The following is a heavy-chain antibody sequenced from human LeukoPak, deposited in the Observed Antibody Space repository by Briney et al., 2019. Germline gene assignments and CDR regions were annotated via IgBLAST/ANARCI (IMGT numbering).Heavy chain of an antibody. CDR1: GFTFTSYG. Sequence: GGSLRLSCAASGFTFTSYGMNWVRQAPGKGLEWVSAISGSGGSTYYADSVKGRFTISRDNSKNTLYLQMNSLRAEDTAVYYCANLGGSYYYYYYGMDVWGQGTTVTVSS. CDR2: ISGSGGST. V-gene: IGHV3-23*01. D-gene: IGHD3-16*01. CDR3: ANLGGSYYYYYYGMDV. J-gene: IGHJ6*02.